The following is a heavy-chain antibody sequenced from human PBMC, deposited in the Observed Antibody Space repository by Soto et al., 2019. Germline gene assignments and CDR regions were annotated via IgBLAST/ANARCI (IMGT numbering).Heavy chain of an antibody. CDR3: ARAADGMDV. V-gene: IGHV3-30-3*01. CDR1: GFTFSSYA. D-gene: IGHD6-25*01. J-gene: IGHJ6*02. CDR2: ISYDGSNK. Sequence: GGPLGLSCAASGFTFSSYAMHWVRQAPGKGLEWVAVISYDGSNKYYADSVKGRFTISRDNSKNTLYLQMNSLRAEDTAVYYCARAADGMDVWGQGTTVTV.